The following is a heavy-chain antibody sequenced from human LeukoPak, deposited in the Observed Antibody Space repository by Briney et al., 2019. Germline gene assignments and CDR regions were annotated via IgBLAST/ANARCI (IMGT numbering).Heavy chain of an antibody. CDR1: GGSISSSSYY. V-gene: IGHV4-39*01. CDR3: ARLLDSSSDY. Sequence: SETLSLTCTVSGGSISSSSYYWGWIRQPPGKGLEWIGSIYYSGSTYYNPSLKSRVTISVDTSKNQFSLKLSSVTAADTAVYYCARLLDSSSDYWGQGTLVTVSS. CDR2: IYYSGST. D-gene: IGHD2-15*01. J-gene: IGHJ4*02.